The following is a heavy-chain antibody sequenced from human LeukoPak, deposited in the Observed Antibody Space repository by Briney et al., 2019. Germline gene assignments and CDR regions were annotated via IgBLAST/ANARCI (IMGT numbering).Heavy chain of an antibody. CDR1: GFTFSSYS. D-gene: IGHD3-22*01. J-gene: IGHJ6*03. V-gene: IGHV3-21*01. CDR2: ISSSSSYI. Sequence: GGSLRLSCAASGFTFSSYSMNWVRQAPGKGLEWVSSISSSSSYIYYADSVKGRFTISRDNSKNSLYLQMNSLRDEATAVYYCARDQYYYDSSGYTSTYYYYMDVWGKGTTVTVSS. CDR3: ARDQYYYDSSGYTSTYYYYMDV.